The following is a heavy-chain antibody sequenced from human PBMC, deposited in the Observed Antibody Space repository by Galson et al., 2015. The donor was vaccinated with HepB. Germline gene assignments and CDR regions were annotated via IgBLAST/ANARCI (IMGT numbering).Heavy chain of an antibody. CDR1: GYTFTSYH. V-gene: IGHV1-69*04. CDR3: ARDYGSGSLHYYYYGMDV. D-gene: IGHD3-10*01. J-gene: IGHJ6*02. Sequence: SVKVSCKASGYTFTSYHMRWVRQAPGQGLEWMGRIIPIVDITNYAQKFQGRATITADKSTSTAYMELSSLRSEDTAVYYCARDYGSGSLHYYYYGMDVWGQGTTVTVPS. CDR2: IIPIVDIT.